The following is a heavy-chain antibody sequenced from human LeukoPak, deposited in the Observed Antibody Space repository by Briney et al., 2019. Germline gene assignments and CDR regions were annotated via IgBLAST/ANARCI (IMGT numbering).Heavy chain of an antibody. CDR1: GYTFTSYG. D-gene: IGHD6-13*01. Sequence: ASVKVSCKASGYTFTSYGISWVRQAPGQGLEWMGWISAYNGNTNYAQKLQGRVTMTTDTSTSTAYMELRSLRSDDTAVYYCARDSLLQMVAAAGTFDYWGQGTLVTVSS. V-gene: IGHV1-18*01. CDR3: ARDSLLQMVAAAGTFDY. J-gene: IGHJ4*02. CDR2: ISAYNGNT.